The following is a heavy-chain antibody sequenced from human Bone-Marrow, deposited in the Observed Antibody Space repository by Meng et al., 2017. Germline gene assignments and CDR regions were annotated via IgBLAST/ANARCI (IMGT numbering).Heavy chain of an antibody. J-gene: IGHJ6*02. Sequence: GGSLRLSCTTSGFIFGDYAMSWVRQAAGKGLEWVGVIRGKPYGGTSEYAASVQGRFSISRDDSKSIAYLQMNSLKTDDTAVYYCTRASQTTVRGVIVDYYFGMDVWGQGTTVTVSS. D-gene: IGHD3-10*02. CDR1: GFIFGDYA. V-gene: IGHV3-49*04. CDR2: IRGKPYGGTS. CDR3: TRASQTTVRGVIVDYYFGMDV.